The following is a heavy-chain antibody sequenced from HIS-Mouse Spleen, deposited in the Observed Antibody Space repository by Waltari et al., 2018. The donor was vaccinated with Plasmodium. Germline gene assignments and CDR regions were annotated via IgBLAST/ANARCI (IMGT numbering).Heavy chain of an antibody. J-gene: IGHJ4*02. CDR3: ARVRHGYYFDY. CDR1: VGSFSGYY. V-gene: IGHV4-34*01. CDR2: INNSGSI. Sequence: QVQLQQWGAGLLKPSETLSLTGAVYVGSFSGYYWSWIRQPPGKGLEWIGEINNSGSINDNPYLKSRVTISVDTSKNQFSLRLSSVTAADTAVYSCARVRHGYYFDYWGQGTLVTVSS. D-gene: IGHD6-6*01.